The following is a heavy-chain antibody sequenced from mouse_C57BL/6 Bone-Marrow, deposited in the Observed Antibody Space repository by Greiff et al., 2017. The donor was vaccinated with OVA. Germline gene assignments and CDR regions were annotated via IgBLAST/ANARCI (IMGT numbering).Heavy chain of an antibody. J-gene: IGHJ1*03. D-gene: IGHD1-1*01. Sequence: QVQLQQPGAELVRPGTSVKLSCKASGYTFTSYWMHWVKQRPGQGLEWIGVIDPSDSYTNYNQKFKGKATLTVDTSSSTAYMQLSSLTSEDSAVYYCARSHYYYGSAYWYFDVWGTGTTVTVSS. CDR1: GYTFTSYW. CDR2: IDPSDSYT. V-gene: IGHV1-59*01. CDR3: ARSHYYYGSAYWYFDV.